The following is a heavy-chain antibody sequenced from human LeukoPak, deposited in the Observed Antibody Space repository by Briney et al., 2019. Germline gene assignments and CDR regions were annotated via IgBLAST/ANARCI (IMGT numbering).Heavy chain of an antibody. D-gene: IGHD2-15*01. CDR2: IYYSGST. V-gene: IGHV4-39*07. CDR1: GGSIGRSSYY. CDR3: ARENCSGGSCYSIYYYYYMDV. Sequence: SETLSLTCTVSGGSIGRSSYYWGWIRQPPGKGLEWIGSIYYSGSTYYNPSLKSRVTISVDTSKNQFSLKLSSVTAADTAVYYCARENCSGGSCYSIYYYYYMDVWGKGTTVTVSS. J-gene: IGHJ6*03.